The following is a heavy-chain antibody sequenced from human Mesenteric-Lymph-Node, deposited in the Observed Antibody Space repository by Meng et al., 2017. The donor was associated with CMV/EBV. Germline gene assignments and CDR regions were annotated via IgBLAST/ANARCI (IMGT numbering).Heavy chain of an antibody. V-gene: IGHV3-21*01. Sequence: GESLKISCAASGFTFSTYSMNWVRQAPGKGLEWVSSIDSSSSYKYYADSMKGRFTISRDNAKNSLYLQMNSLRAEDTAMYYCARSPVLLPPAASDAFDVWGQGTLVTVSS. CDR1: GFTFSTYS. D-gene: IGHD2-2*01. J-gene: IGHJ3*01. CDR3: ARSPVLLPPAASDAFDV. CDR2: IDSSSSYK.